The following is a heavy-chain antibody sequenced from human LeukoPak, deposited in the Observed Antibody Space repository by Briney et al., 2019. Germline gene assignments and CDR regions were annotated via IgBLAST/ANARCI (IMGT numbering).Heavy chain of an antibody. Sequence: SGPTLVNPTQTLTLTCTFSGFSLTTSGVGVGWIRQPPGKALEWLALIYWDDDKRYSPSRKTRLTITKDPSKNQVVLTVTNMDPVDTATYYCAHSKRHFSSPSLDYWGQGTLVTVSS. V-gene: IGHV2-5*02. J-gene: IGHJ4*02. CDR1: GFSLTTSGVG. D-gene: IGHD2-2*01. CDR3: AHSKRHFSSPSLDY. CDR2: IYWDDDK.